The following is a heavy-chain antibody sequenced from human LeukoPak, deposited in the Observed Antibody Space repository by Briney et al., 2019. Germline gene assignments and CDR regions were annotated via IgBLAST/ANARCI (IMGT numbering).Heavy chain of an antibody. J-gene: IGHJ5*02. D-gene: IGHD3-10*01. V-gene: IGHV4-39*01. CDR1: GGSISSSSYY. CDR3: ARLRATMVRGVIIGWFDP. CDR2: IYYSGST. Sequence: PSETLSLTCTVSGGSISSSSYYWGWIRQPPGKGLEWIGSIYYSGSTYYNPSLKSRVTISVDTSKNQFSLKLSSVTAADTAVYYCARLRATMVRGVIIGWFDPWGQGTLVTVSS.